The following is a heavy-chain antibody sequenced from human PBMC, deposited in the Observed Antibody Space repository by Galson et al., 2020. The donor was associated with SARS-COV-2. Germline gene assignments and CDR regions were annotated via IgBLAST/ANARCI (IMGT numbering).Heavy chain of an antibody. V-gene: IGHV3-21*01. Sequence: AGGSLRLSCAASGFTFGDYTMIWVRQAPGKGLEWVSSIFGSGSYKYYADSVKGRFTISRDSAKSSLFLQMNSLGADDTAVYYCARDLGPAPMIKWYFDLWGRGALVTVSS. CDR2: IFGSGSYK. CDR3: ARDLGPAPMIKWYFDL. CDR1: GFTFGDYT. D-gene: IGHD3-16*01. J-gene: IGHJ2*01.